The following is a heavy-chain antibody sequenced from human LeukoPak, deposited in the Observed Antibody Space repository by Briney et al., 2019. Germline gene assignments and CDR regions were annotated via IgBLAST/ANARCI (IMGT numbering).Heavy chain of an antibody. J-gene: IGHJ4*02. CDR1: GASISSRSSY. CDR2: IYTCESA. D-gene: IGHD1-1*01. Sequence: PSETLSLTCTVSGASISSRSSYWSWIRQPAGKGLEWIGRIYTCESAYYNPSLKSRVTISVDTSKNQFSLKLRSVTAADTAVYFCAREEISNPTNDYWGQGTLVTVSS. CDR3: AREEISNPTNDY. V-gene: IGHV4-61*02.